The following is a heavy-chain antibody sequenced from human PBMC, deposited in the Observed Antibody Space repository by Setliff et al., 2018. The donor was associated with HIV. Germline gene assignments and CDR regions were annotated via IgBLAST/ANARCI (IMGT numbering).Heavy chain of an antibody. D-gene: IGHD3-10*01. Sequence: GGSLRLSCAASGFTFNTYTMNWVRQAPGRGLEWLPYISDTSATISYADSVKGRFTISRDNAKNSLYLQMNSLRAEDTAVYYCARGNTMVTDFDYWGQGTLVTVSS. CDR2: ISDTSATI. J-gene: IGHJ4*02. V-gene: IGHV3-48*01. CDR3: ARGNTMVTDFDY. CDR1: GFTFNTYT.